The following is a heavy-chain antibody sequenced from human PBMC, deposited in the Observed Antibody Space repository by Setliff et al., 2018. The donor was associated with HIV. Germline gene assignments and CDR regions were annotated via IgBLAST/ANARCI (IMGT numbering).Heavy chain of an antibody. V-gene: IGHV1-8*01. CDR2: MNPDSGNT. CDR1: GGIFTNYD. Sequence: GASVKVSCKTSGGIFTNYDINWVRQATGQGLEWMGWMNPDSGNTGYTQRFQGRVTMTRDTSISTAYMELSRLRSDDTAVYYCARGFVVVPAAMSYWGQGTLVTVSS. CDR3: ARGFVVVPAAMSY. D-gene: IGHD2-2*01. J-gene: IGHJ4*02.